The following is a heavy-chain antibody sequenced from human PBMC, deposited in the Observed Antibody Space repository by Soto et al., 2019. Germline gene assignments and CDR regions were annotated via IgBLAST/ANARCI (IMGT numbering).Heavy chain of an antibody. J-gene: IGHJ6*02. CDR2: IDDSGVRT. CDR3: ASFYDSSGYYSRDLDYYYGLDD. D-gene: IGHD3-22*01. Sequence: PGGSLRLSCAASGFSFSKYAMTWVRQAPGKGLEWVSTIDDSGVRTHYADSVKGRFTISRDNSKNTLYLQMNSLRAEDTAVYYCASFYDSSGYYSRDLDYYYGLDDWGQGTTVTVSS. V-gene: IGHV3-23*01. CDR1: GFSFSKYA.